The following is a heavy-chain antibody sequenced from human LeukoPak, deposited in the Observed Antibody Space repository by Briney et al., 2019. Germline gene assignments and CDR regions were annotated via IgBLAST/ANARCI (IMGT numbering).Heavy chain of an antibody. D-gene: IGHD3-16*01. CDR3: ARVGDYRNACDI. CDR1: GFTFSSYS. CDR2: ISSSSSYI. J-gene: IGHJ3*02. V-gene: IGHV3-21*01. Sequence: GGSLRLSCAASGFTFSSYSMNWVRQAPGKGLEWVSSISSSSSYIYYADSVKGRFTISRDNAKNSLYLQMNSLRAEDTAVYYCARVGDYRNACDIWGQGTMVTVSS.